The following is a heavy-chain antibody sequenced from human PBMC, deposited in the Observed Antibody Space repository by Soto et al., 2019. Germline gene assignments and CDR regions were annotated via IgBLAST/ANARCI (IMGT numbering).Heavy chain of an antibody. J-gene: IGHJ6*02. Sequence: TLSLTCTVSGGSISSGGYYWSWIRQHPGKGLEWIGYIYYSGSTYYNPSLKSRVTISVDTSKNQFSLKLSSVTAADTAVYYCARARAGIAAAGDHSYYGMDVWGQGTTVTVSS. V-gene: IGHV4-31*03. D-gene: IGHD6-13*01. CDR1: GGSISSGGYY. CDR3: ARARAGIAAAGDHSYYGMDV. CDR2: IYYSGST.